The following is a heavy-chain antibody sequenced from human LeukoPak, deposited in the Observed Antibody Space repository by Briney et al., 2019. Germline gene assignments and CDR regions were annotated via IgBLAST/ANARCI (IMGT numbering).Heavy chain of an antibody. J-gene: IGHJ4*02. CDR3: ARPEPLNIVATINGLLGAFDY. D-gene: IGHD5-12*01. V-gene: IGHV3-30-3*01. CDR2: ISYDESNK. CDR1: GFTFSSYA. Sequence: GGSLRLSCAASGFTFSSYAMHWVRQAPGKGLEWVAVISYDESNKYYADSVKGRFTISRDNSKNTLYLQMNSLRAEDTAVYYCARPEPLNIVATINGLLGAFDYWGQGTLVTVSS.